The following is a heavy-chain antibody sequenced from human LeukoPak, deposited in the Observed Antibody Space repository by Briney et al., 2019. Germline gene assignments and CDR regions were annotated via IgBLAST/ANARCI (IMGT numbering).Heavy chain of an antibody. CDR1: GGSFSGYY. J-gene: IGHJ5*02. CDR2: INHSGST. CDR3: ARPRGFGQGIDP. V-gene: IGHV4-34*01. Sequence: SATLSLTCAVYGGSFSGYYWSWIRQPPGKGLEWIGEINHSGSTNYNPSLKRRVTISVDTSKNQFSLKLSSVTAADTAVYYCARPRGFGQGIDPWAREPWSPSPQ. D-gene: IGHD3-10*01.